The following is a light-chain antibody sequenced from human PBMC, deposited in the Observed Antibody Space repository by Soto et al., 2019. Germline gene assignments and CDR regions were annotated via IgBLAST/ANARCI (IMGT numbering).Light chain of an antibody. Sequence: DIQMTQSPSTLSASVGDRVTITCRASQSIINWLGWYQQKPGKAPKLLIYKASSLQSGVPSRFSGSGSGTDFTLTISSLQPEDFATYYCQQANSFPRTFGQGTKVEIK. CDR3: QQANSFPRT. CDR1: QSIINW. V-gene: IGKV1-5*03. CDR2: KAS. J-gene: IGKJ1*01.